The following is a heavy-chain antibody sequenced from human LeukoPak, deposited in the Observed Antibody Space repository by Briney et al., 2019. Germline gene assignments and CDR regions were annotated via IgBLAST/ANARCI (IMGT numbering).Heavy chain of an antibody. Sequence: GGSLRLSCAASGFTFSSYGMHWVRQAPGKGLEWVAVISYDGSNKYYADSVKGRFTISRDNSKNTLYLQMNSLRAEDTAVYYCAKDSMIVVVENAFDIWGQGTMVTVSS. CDR3: AKDSMIVVVENAFDI. CDR1: GFTFSSYG. D-gene: IGHD3-22*01. V-gene: IGHV3-30*18. CDR2: ISYDGSNK. J-gene: IGHJ3*02.